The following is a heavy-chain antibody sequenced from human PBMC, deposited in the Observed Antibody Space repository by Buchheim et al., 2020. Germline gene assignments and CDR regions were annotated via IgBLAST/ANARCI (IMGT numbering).Heavy chain of an antibody. V-gene: IGHV4-59*01. CDR2: IYYSGST. CDR3: ARDSGYYYDSSGYYFDY. Sequence: QVQLQESGPGLVKPSETLSLTCTVSGGSISSYYWSWIRQPPGKGLEWIGYIYYSGSTNYNPSLKSRITISVDTSKNQFSLKLSSVTAADTAVYYCARDSGYYYDSSGYYFDYWGQGTL. J-gene: IGHJ4*02. CDR1: GGSISSYY. D-gene: IGHD3-22*01.